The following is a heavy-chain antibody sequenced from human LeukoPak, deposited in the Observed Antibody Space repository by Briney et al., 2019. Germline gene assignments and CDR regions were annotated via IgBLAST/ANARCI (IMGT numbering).Heavy chain of an antibody. D-gene: IGHD2-15*01. CDR2: ISGSGGST. CDR1: GFTFSSYA. CDR3: AEFGYCSGGSCYDFDY. Sequence: PGGSLRLSCAASGFTFSSYAMSWVRQAPGKGLEWVSGISGSGGSTFYADSVKGRFTISRDNSKNTLYLQMNSLRTEDTAVYYCAEFGYCSGGSCYDFDYWGQGTLVTVSS. J-gene: IGHJ4*02. V-gene: IGHV3-23*01.